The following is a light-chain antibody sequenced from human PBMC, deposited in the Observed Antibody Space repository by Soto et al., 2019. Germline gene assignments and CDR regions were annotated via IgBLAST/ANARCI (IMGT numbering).Light chain of an antibody. Sequence: EIVLTQSPATLSFSPGERATLSCRASHSVSSSYLAWYQQKPGQAPRLLIYGASSRATGIPDRFSGSGSGTDFTLTISRLEPEDFAVYYCQQYGSSPTWTFGQGTKWIS. J-gene: IGKJ1*01. CDR1: HSVSSSY. V-gene: IGKV3-20*01. CDR2: GAS. CDR3: QQYGSSPTWT.